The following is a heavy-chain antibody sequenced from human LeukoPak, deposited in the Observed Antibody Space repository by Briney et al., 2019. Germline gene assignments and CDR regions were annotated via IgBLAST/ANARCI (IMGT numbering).Heavy chain of an antibody. CDR1: GFIFSSYG. D-gene: IGHD2-2*01. CDR3: AKDRAAAAATGGDY. CDR2: IRYDGSNR. J-gene: IGHJ4*02. Sequence: GPLRLSCAASGFIFSSYGIHWVRQAPGKGPEWVAFIRYDGSNRYYADSVKGRFTISRDNSKNTLYLQMNSLRAEDTAVYFCAKDRAAAAATGGDYWGQGTPVTVSS. V-gene: IGHV3-30*02.